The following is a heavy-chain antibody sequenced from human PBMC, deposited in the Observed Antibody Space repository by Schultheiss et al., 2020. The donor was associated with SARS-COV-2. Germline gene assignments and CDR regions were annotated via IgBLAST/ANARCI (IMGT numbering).Heavy chain of an antibody. J-gene: IGHJ6*02. CDR2: ISYDGSNK. CDR3: AKYYSSSWYYYYYGMDV. Sequence: GGSLRLSCAASGFTFSSYAMSWVRQAPGKGLEWVAVISYDGSNKYYADSVKGRFTISRDNSKNTLYLQMNSLRAEDTAVYYCAKYYSSSWYYYYYGMDVWGQGTTVTVSS. CDR1: GFTFSSYA. V-gene: IGHV3-30*07. D-gene: IGHD6-13*01.